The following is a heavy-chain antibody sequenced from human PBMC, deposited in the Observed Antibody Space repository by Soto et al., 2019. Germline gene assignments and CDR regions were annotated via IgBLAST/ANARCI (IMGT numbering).Heavy chain of an antibody. CDR1: GYTFTSYG. D-gene: IGHD4-17*01. Sequence: ASVKVSCKASGYTFTSYGISWVRQAPGQGLEWMGWISAYNGNTNYAQKLQGRVTMTTDTSTSTAYMELRSLRSDDTAVYYCARDEGTYDYGDYAERLSYGMHVWCQTTTGTVSS. V-gene: IGHV1-18*01. CDR3: ARDEGTYDYGDYAERLSYGMHV. CDR2: ISAYNGNT. J-gene: IGHJ6*02.